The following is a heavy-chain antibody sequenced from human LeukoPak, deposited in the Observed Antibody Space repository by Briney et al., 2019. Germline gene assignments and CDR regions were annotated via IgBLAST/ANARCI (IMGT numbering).Heavy chain of an antibody. CDR2: IYPGDSDT. Sequence: ASVKVSCKASGGTFSSYAISWVRQMPGKGLEWMGIIYPGDSDTRYSPSFQGQVTISADKSISTAYLLWSSLKASDTATYYCAGVNDLLTGYSWFDPWGQGTLVTVSS. J-gene: IGHJ5*02. CDR1: GGTFSSYA. V-gene: IGHV5-51*01. CDR3: AGVNDLLTGYSWFDP. D-gene: IGHD3-9*01.